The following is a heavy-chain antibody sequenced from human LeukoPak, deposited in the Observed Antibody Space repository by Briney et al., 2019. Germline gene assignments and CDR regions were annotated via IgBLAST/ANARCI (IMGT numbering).Heavy chain of an antibody. Sequence: ASVKVSCKASGGTFSSYAISWVRQAPGQGLEWMGGIIPIFGTANYAQKFQGRVTITTDESTSTAYMELSSLRSEDTAVYYCARGRSRYSSSWHTFDYWGQGTLVTVSS. CDR2: IIPIFGTA. D-gene: IGHD6-13*01. J-gene: IGHJ4*02. CDR3: ARGRSRYSSSWHTFDY. CDR1: GGTFSSYA. V-gene: IGHV1-69*05.